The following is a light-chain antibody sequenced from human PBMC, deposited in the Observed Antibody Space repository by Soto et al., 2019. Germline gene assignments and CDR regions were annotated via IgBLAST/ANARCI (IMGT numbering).Light chain of an antibody. CDR3: QSYDSSLSGVV. CDR1: SSNIGAGFD. CDR2: GNN. V-gene: IGLV1-40*01. J-gene: IGLJ2*01. Sequence: QAVVTQPPSVSGAPGQRVTISCTGSSSNIGAGFDVHWYQHLPGTAPKLLIYGNNNRPSGVPDRFSGSKSGTSASLAITGLQAEDEADYYCQSYDSSLSGVVFGGGTKVTVL.